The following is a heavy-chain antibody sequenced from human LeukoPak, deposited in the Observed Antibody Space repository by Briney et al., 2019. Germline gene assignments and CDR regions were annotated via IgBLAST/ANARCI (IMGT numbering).Heavy chain of an antibody. CDR1: GGSVSSGSYY. J-gene: IGHJ4*02. CDR2: SSYSGST. Sequence: PSETLSLTCTVSGGSVSSGSYYWSWIRQPPGKGLEWIGYSSYSGSTNYNPPLKSRVTISVDTSKNQFSLKLSSVTAADTAVYYCARGPPYCSGTSCFFDYWGQGTLVTVSS. V-gene: IGHV4-61*01. CDR3: ARGPPYCSGTSCFFDY. D-gene: IGHD2-2*01.